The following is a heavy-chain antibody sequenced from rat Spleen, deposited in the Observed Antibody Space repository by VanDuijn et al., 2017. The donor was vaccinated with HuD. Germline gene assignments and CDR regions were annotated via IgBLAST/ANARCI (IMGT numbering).Heavy chain of an antibody. D-gene: IGHD2-1*01. CDR3: TRDTYDFDY. CDR1: GFSLIRYN. CDR2: MWYDGDT. Sequence: QVQLKESGPGLVQPSQTLSLTCTVSGFSLIRYNVHWVRQPPGEGLEWMGKMWYDGDTAYSSALKSRLSISRDTSKNQVFLQMNSLQTDDTGTYYCTRDTYDFDYWGQGVMVTVSS. V-gene: IGHV2-63*01. J-gene: IGHJ2*01.